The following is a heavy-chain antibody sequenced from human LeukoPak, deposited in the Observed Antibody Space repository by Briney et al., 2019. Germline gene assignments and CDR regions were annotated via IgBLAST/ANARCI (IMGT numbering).Heavy chain of an antibody. CDR2: ISSSGSTI. D-gene: IGHD5-18*01. CDR1: GLSFASHA. CDR3: AQIYTYGSSQFDY. Sequence: GGSLRLSCAASGLSFASHAMTWVRQTPGKGLEWVSYISSSGSTIYYADSVKGRFTISRDNAKNSLYLQMNSLRAEDTAVYYCAQIYTYGSSQFDYWGQGTLVTVSS. J-gene: IGHJ4*02. V-gene: IGHV3-48*03.